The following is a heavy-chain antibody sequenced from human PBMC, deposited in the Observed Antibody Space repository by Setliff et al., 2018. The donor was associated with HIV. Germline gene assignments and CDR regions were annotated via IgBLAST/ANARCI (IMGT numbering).Heavy chain of an antibody. CDR2: VFHSGSA. CDR3: ARGRTQWPNYNYFDP. CDR1: GGPLNSRNW. Sequence: SETLSLTCAVSGGPLNSRNWWSWVRQPPGKGLEWIGEVFHSGSANSNASLKSRVTISVDTSKSQFSLKLSSLTAADTAVYYCARGRTQWPNYNYFDPWGPGTLVTVSS. D-gene: IGHD6-19*01. V-gene: IGHV4-4*02. J-gene: IGHJ5*02.